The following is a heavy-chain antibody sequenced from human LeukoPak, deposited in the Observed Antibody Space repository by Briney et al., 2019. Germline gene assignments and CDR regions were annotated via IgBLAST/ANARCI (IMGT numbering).Heavy chain of an antibody. CDR2: IYPDDSET. CDR3: ARYGANYHYYFDY. J-gene: IGHJ4*02. CDR1: GYSFTKSW. V-gene: IGHV5-51*01. Sequence: GESLKISCKGSGYSFTKSWIGWVRQMPGKGLEWMGIIYPDDSETRYSPSYQGQVTISADKSISTAYLHWSSLQASDSAMYYCARYGANYHYYFDYWGQGTLITVSS. D-gene: IGHD4/OR15-4a*01.